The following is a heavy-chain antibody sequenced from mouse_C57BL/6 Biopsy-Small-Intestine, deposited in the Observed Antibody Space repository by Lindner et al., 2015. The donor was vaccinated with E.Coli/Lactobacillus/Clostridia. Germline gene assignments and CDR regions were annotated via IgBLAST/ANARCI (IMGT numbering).Heavy chain of an antibody. Sequence: VQLQESGAELMKPGASVKLSCKATGYTFTGYWIEWVKQRPGHGLEWIGEILPGSSSPNYNEKFKGKATFTADTSSNTAYMQLSSLTTEDSAIYYCTRGRDYYDSSFPMDYWGQGTSVTVSS. V-gene: IGHV1-9*01. J-gene: IGHJ4*01. CDR1: GYTFTGYW. CDR3: TRGRDYYDSSFPMDY. CDR2: ILPGSSSP. D-gene: IGHD1-1*01.